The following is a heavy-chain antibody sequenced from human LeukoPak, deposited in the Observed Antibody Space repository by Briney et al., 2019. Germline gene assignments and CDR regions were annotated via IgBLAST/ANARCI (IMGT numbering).Heavy chain of an antibody. V-gene: IGHV3-33*07. CDR3: ARGQITGTTNWFDY. Sequence: GGSLRLSCEASGFTFSAYAMTWVRQAPGKGLEWVAVVWFDGTNRYYADSVKGRFTVSRDNSKNTLDLQMSSLRAEDTAIYYCARGQITGTTNWFDYWGQGTLVTVSS. CDR1: GFTFSAYA. D-gene: IGHD1-7*01. J-gene: IGHJ4*02. CDR2: VWFDGTNR.